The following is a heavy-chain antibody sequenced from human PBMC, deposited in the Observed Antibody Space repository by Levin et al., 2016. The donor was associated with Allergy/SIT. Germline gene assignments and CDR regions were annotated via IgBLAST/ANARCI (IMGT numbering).Heavy chain of an antibody. CDR3: ARPVYYYDSSPPDY. J-gene: IGHJ4*02. D-gene: IGHD3-22*01. CDR2: ISSSGSTI. V-gene: IGHV3-11*01. Sequence: WIRQPPGKGLEWVSYISSSGSTIYYADSVKGRFTISRDNAKNSLYLQMNSLRAEDTAVYYCARPVYYYDSSPPDYWGQGTLVTVSS.